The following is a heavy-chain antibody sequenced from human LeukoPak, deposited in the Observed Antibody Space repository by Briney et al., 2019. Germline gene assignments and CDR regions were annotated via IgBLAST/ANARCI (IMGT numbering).Heavy chain of an antibody. CDR1: EYSFTDYY. CDR3: ARDEVRWPPSYFDY. D-gene: IGHD4-23*01. CDR2: INPDSGGT. Sequence: SSVNVSCKSSEYSFTDYYIHWVRQAPGQGLEWMGWINPDSGGTNYAQKLQGRVTMTRDTSISAAYMELNRLRSDDTAVYYCARDEVRWPPSYFDYWGQGTLVTVSS. V-gene: IGHV1-2*02. J-gene: IGHJ4*02.